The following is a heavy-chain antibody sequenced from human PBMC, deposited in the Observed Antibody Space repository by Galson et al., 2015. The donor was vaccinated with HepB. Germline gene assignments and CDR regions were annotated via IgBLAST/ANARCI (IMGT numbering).Heavy chain of an antibody. CDR3: ARGPPGGIAARPGGGLGY. CDR2: INSDGSST. D-gene: IGHD6-6*01. CDR1: GFTFSSYW. Sequence: SLRLSCAASGFTFSSYWMHWVRQAPGKGLVWVSRINSDGSSTSYADSVKGRFTISRDNAKNTLYLQMNSLRAEDTAVYYCARGPPGGIAARPGGGLGYWGQGTLVTVSS. V-gene: IGHV3-74*01. J-gene: IGHJ4*02.